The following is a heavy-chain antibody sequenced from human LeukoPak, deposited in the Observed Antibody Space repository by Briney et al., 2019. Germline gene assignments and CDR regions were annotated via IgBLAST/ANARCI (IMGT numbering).Heavy chain of an antibody. Sequence: ASVKVSCKASGGTFSSYAISWVRQAPGQGLEWMGWISAYNGNTNYAQKLQGRVTMTTDTPTSTAYMELRSLRSDDTAVYYCARGLEWLTRRHTWFDPWGQGTLVTVSS. CDR1: GGTFSSYA. D-gene: IGHD3-3*01. CDR3: ARGLEWLTRRHTWFDP. CDR2: ISAYNGNT. J-gene: IGHJ5*02. V-gene: IGHV1-18*01.